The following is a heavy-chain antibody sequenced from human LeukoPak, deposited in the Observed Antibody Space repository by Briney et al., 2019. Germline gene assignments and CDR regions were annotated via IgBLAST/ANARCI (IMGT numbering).Heavy chain of an antibody. CDR3: ARDMLVVAFTFDI. J-gene: IGHJ3*02. CDR2: INPNSGGT. Sequence: ASVKVSCKASGYTFTSYGISWVRQAPGQGLEWMGWINPNSGGTNYAQKFQGRVTMTRDTSISTAYMELSRLRSDDTAVYYCARDMLVVAFTFDIWGQGTMVTVSS. D-gene: IGHD3-22*01. CDR1: GYTFTSYG. V-gene: IGHV1-2*02.